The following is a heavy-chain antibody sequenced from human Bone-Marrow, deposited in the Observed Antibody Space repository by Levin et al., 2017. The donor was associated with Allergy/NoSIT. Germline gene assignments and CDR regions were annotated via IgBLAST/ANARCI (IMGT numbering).Heavy chain of an antibody. Sequence: GESLKISCAASGFTFSSYAMSWVRQAPGKGLEWVSAISGSGGSTYYADSVKGRFTISRDNSKNTLYLQMNSLRAEDTAVYYCAKDQEWLNYFDYWGQGTLVTVSS. V-gene: IGHV3-23*01. D-gene: IGHD6-19*01. CDR1: GFTFSSYA. CDR3: AKDQEWLNYFDY. J-gene: IGHJ4*02. CDR2: ISGSGGST.